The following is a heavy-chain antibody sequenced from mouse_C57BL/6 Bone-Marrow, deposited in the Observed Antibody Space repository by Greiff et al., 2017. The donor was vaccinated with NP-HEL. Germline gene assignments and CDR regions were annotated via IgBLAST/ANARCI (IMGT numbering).Heavy chain of an antibody. CDR3: TAYYGTRDYAMDY. CDR2: IRNKANNHAT. J-gene: IGHJ4*01. V-gene: IGHV6-6*01. CDR1: GFTFSDAW. D-gene: IGHD1-1*01. Sequence: EVHLVESGGGLVQPGGSMKLSCAASGFTFSDAWMDWVRQSPEKGLEWVAEIRNKANNHATYYAESVKGRFTISRDDSKSSVYLQMNSLRAEDTGIYYCTAYYGTRDYAMDYWGQGTSVTVSS.